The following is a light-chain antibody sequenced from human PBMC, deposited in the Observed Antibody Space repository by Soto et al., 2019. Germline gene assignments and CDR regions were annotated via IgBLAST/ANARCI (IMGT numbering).Light chain of an antibody. CDR2: DVS. CDR3: NSYTSSSTYV. V-gene: IGLV2-14*03. CDR1: SSDVGNYNY. Sequence: QSALTQPASVSGSPGQSIAISCTGTSSDVGNYNYVSWYQQHPGKAPKLMIYDVSNRPSGVSNHFSGSKSGNSASLTISGLQPEDEADYYCNSYTSSSTYVFGTGTKVTVL. J-gene: IGLJ1*01.